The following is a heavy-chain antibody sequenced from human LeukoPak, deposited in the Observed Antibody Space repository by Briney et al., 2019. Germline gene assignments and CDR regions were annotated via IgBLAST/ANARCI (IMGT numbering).Heavy chain of an antibody. J-gene: IGHJ5*02. V-gene: IGHV4-59*08. CDR1: GGSISSYY. CDR2: IYYSGST. Sequence: PSETLSLTCTVSGGSISSYYWSWIRQPPGKGLEWIGYIYYSGSTNYNPSLKSRVTISVDTSKNQFSRKLSSVTAADTAVYYCARGYYYGSGSYPWFDPWGQGTLVTVSS. CDR3: ARGYYYGSGSYPWFDP. D-gene: IGHD3-10*01.